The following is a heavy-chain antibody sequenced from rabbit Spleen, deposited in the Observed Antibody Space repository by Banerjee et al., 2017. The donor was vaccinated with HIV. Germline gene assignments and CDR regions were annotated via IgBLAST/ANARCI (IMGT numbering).Heavy chain of an antibody. J-gene: IGHJ4*01. CDR3: ARDRSSAWGAPFDLNYYFNL. V-gene: IGHV1S45*01. CDR1: GFSFSSSYW. D-gene: IGHD4-1*01. CDR2: IGSNTDST. Sequence: QEQLVESGGDLVKPGASLTLTCTASGFSFSSSYWMCWVRQAPGKGLEWIACIGSNTDSTWYASWVNGRFTIAKTSSTTVTLQMTSLTVADTATYFCARDRSSAWGAPFDLNYYFNLWGPGLVTVS.